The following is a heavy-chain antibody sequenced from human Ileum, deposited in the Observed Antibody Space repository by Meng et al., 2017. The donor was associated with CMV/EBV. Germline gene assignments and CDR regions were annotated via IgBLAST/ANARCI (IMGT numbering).Heavy chain of an antibody. CDR2: ITYSGTT. V-gene: IGHV4-39*07. J-gene: IGHJ4*02. D-gene: IGHD3-22*01. CDR3: VRASITMIDY. CDR1: GDSISSGDYF. Sequence: QPQLQESGPGLVKPSETLSLPCTVSGDSISSGDYFWGWIRQPPKGLEWVASITYSGTTYYNPSLKSRVTMSVDTSKNQFSLKLNSVTAADTAVYYCVRASITMIDYWGQGTLVTVSS.